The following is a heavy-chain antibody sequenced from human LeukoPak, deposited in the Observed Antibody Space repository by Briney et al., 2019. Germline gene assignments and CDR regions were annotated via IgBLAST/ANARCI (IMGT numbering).Heavy chain of an antibody. CDR1: GFTFSSYS. D-gene: IGHD3-16*01. V-gene: IGHV3-21*01. Sequence: PGGSLRLSCAPSGFTFSSYSMSWVRQAPGKGLEWVSSITISSSYTYYTDSAKGRFTISRDNAKNSLYLQMNSLRAEDTGVYYCARPIDQSLGVFDYWGEGALVTVSS. CDR2: ITISSSYT. J-gene: IGHJ4*02. CDR3: ARPIDQSLGVFDY.